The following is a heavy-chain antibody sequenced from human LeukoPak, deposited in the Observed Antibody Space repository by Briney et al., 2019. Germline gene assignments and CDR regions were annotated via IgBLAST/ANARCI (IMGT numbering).Heavy chain of an antibody. CDR2: IIPIFGTA. J-gene: IGHJ4*02. CDR1: GGTFSSYA. Sequence: SVKVSCKASGGTFSSYAISWVRQAPGQGLEWMGGIIPIFGTANYAQKFQGRVTMTRNTSISTAYMELSSLRSEDTAVYYCARGLKDSSGHYQVDYWGQGTLVTVSS. CDR3: ARGLKDSSGHYQVDY. D-gene: IGHD3-22*01. V-gene: IGHV1-69*05.